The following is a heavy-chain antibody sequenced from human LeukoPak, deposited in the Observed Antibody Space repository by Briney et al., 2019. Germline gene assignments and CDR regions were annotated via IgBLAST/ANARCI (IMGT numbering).Heavy chain of an antibody. V-gene: IGHV4-4*02. CDR3: ARVLKGRAPFDY. CDR1: GGSISSSNW. CDR2: IYHSGST. J-gene: IGHJ4*02. Sequence: PSETLSLTCAVSGGSISSSNWWSWVRQPPGEGLEWIGEIYHSGSTNYNPSLKSRVTISVDKSKNQFSLKLSSVTAADTAVYYCARVLKGRAPFDYWGQGTLVTVSS.